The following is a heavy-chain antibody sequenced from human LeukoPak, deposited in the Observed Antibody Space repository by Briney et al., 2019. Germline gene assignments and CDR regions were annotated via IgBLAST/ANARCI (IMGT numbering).Heavy chain of an antibody. CDR1: GYTLTDYY. V-gene: IGHV1-2*02. Sequence: GASVKALCKASGYTLTDYYLHWARQAPGQGLEWRGWINPNSSGTNSAQTFQGRVTMTRDTSTSTLYMEMSSLRSEDTAVYYCARDPEDSYGFVDYWGQGTLVTVSS. CDR2: INPNSSGT. D-gene: IGHD5-18*01. J-gene: IGHJ4*02. CDR3: ARDPEDSYGFVDY.